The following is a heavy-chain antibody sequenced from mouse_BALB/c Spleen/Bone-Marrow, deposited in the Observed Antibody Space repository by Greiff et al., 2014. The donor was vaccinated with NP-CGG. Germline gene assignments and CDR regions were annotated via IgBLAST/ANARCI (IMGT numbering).Heavy chain of an antibody. Sequence: EVQVVESGGDLVKPGGSLKLSCAASGFTFSSYGMSWVRQTPDKRLEWVATISSRGSYTFYPDSVKGRFTISRDNAKNTLYLQMSSLKSEDTAIYYCSRRSDYDYFDYWGQGTTLTVSS. CDR1: GFTFSSYG. D-gene: IGHD2-4*01. V-gene: IGHV5-6*01. CDR3: SRRSDYDYFDY. CDR2: ISSRGSYT. J-gene: IGHJ2*01.